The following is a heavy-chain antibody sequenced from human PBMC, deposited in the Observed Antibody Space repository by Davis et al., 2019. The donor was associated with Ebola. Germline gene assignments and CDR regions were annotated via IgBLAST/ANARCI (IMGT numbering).Heavy chain of an antibody. CDR2: INPASGT. D-gene: IGHD2-8*02. Sequence: ASVKVSCKASGYTFRDYYIHWARQAPGQGLQWMGWINPASGTNHAQKFQGRITLTRDTSISTAYMDLSWMPFDDTAVYYCARVRVPGGRGSLSAFDIWGQGTLVIVSP. J-gene: IGHJ3*02. V-gene: IGHV1-2*02. CDR1: GYTFRDYY. CDR3: ARVRVPGGRGSLSAFDI.